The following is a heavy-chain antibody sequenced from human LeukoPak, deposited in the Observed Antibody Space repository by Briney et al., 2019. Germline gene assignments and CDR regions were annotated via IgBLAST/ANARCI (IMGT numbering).Heavy chain of an antibody. D-gene: IGHD3-3*01. V-gene: IGHV4-39*01. Sequence: SETLSLTCTVSGGSISSSGYYWGWIRQPPGKGLEWIGSVDYTGITSHSPSLKSRVTISVDTSKNQFSLKVSSVSAADTGVYYCARGVSGYYDFWSGYYLRVDNWFDPWGQGTLVTVSS. J-gene: IGHJ5*02. CDR3: ARGVSGYYDFWSGYYLRVDNWFDP. CDR1: GGSISSSGYY. CDR2: VDYTGIT.